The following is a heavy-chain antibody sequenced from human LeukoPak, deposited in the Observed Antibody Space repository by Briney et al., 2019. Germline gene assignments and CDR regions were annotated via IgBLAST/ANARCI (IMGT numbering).Heavy chain of an antibody. Sequence: AGSLRLSCAASGFIFSSYAMNWVRQAPGKGLEWVSAISGSGGSTYYADSVKGRFTISRNNSKNTLYLQMNSLRAEDTAVYYCAKDAQGGYDSSGYPDYFDYWGRGTLVTVSS. V-gene: IGHV3-23*01. CDR2: ISGSGGST. J-gene: IGHJ4*02. CDR3: AKDAQGGYDSSGYPDYFDY. D-gene: IGHD3-22*01. CDR1: GFIFSSYA.